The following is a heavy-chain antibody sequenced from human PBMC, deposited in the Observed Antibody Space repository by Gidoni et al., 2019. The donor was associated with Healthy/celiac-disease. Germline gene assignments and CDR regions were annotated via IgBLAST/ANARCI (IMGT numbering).Heavy chain of an antibody. J-gene: IGHJ3*02. D-gene: IGHD3-10*01. Sequence: EVQLVESGGGLVQTGGSRRLSCADSGFPFSSYAMHWVRQATGKGLEWVAAIGTAGDTYYPGSVKGRFTISRENAKNSLYLQMNSLRSGDTAVYYCAIDLRFGEHHFDIWGQGTMVTVSS. CDR3: AIDLRFGEHHFDI. V-gene: IGHV3-13*04. CDR1: GFPFSSYA. CDR2: IGTAGDT.